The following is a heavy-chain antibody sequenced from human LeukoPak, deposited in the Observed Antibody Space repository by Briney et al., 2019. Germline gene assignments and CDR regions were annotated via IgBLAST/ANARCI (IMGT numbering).Heavy chain of an antibody. CDR2: ISWNSGSI. Sequence: GGSLRPSCAASGFTFDDYAMHWVRQAPGKGLEWVSGISWNSGSIGYADSVKGRFTISRDNAKNSLYLQMNSLRAEDTALYYCAKDIGIRGAFDIWGQGTMVTVSS. J-gene: IGHJ3*02. CDR3: AKDIGIRGAFDI. D-gene: IGHD1-14*01. V-gene: IGHV3-9*01. CDR1: GFTFDDYA.